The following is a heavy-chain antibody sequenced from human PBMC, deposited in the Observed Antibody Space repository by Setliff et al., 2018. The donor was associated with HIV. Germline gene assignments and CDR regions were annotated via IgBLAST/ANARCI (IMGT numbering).Heavy chain of an antibody. Sequence: PSETLSLTCTVSGGSFTSRSYYWGWIRQPPGKGLEWIGYIYYSGRTYYNPSLKSRVTISVDTSKNQFSLKLSSVTAADTAVYYCARRDRSGFYYWYFDLWGRGTLVTVSS. CDR3: ARRDRSGFYYWYFDL. V-gene: IGHV4-39*07. D-gene: IGHD3-22*01. CDR2: IYYSGRT. CDR1: GGSFTSRSYY. J-gene: IGHJ2*01.